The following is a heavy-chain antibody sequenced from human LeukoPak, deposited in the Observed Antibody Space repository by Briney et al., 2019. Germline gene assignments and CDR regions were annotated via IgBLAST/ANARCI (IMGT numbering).Heavy chain of an antibody. J-gene: IGHJ4*02. CDR2: FDPEDGET. Sequence: ASVKVSCKVSGYTLTELSMHWVRQAPGKGLEWMGGFDPEDGETIYAQKFQGRVTMNEDTSTDTAYMELSSLRSEDTAVYYCATRLLVRGVIDFNYWGQGTLVTVSS. V-gene: IGHV1-24*01. CDR1: GYTLTELS. CDR3: ATRLLVRGVIDFNY. D-gene: IGHD3-10*01.